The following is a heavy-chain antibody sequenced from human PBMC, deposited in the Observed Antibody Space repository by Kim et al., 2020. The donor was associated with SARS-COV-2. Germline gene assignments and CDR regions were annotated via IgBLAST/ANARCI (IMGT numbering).Heavy chain of an antibody. V-gene: IGHV1-2*02. J-gene: IGHJ4*02. D-gene: IGHD1-26*01. CDR3: ARVGNDGSYLFVY. CDR2: INPNSGGT. Sequence: ASVKVSCKASGYTFTGYYMHWVRQAPGQGLEWMGWINPNSGGTNYAQKFQGRVTMTRDTSISTAYMELSRLRSDDTAVYYCARVGNDGSYLFVYWGQGTLVTVSS. CDR1: GYTFTGYY.